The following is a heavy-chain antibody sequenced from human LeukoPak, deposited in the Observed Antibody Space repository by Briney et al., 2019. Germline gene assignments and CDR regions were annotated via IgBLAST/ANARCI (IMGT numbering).Heavy chain of an antibody. V-gene: IGHV3-23*01. J-gene: IGHJ4*02. CDR2: TVGGGSPNT. Sequence: GGSLRLSCAASGFYFANYAMSWVRQAPGKGLEWVSATVGGGSPNTYHADSVKGRFTISRDNSKNTLYLQMNSLRAEDTAVYYCARGTLNIPGEHGAFDYWGXXTLVTVSS. CDR3: ARGTLNIPGEHGAFDY. D-gene: IGHD1-14*01. CDR1: GFYFANYA.